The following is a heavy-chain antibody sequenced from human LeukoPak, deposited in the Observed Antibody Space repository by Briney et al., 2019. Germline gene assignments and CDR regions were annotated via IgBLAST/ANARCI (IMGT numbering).Heavy chain of an antibody. V-gene: IGHV4-31*03. CDR3: ARRTGLTVGRYFDWDYGMDV. D-gene: IGHD3-9*01. Sequence: SQTLSLTCTVSGGSISSGGYYWSWIRQHPGKGLEWIGYIYYSGSTYYNPSLKSRVTISVDTSKNQFSLKLSSVTAADTAVYYCARRTGLTVGRYFDWDYGMDVWGQGTTVTVSS. J-gene: IGHJ6*02. CDR1: GGSISSGGYY. CDR2: IYYSGST.